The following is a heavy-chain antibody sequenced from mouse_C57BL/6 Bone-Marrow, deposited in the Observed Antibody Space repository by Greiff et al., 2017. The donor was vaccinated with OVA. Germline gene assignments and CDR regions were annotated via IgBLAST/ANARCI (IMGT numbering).Heavy chain of an antibody. CDR3: AKSYGSRDWYFDV. Sequence: VKVVESGPGLVQPSQSLSITCTVSGFSLTSYGVHWVRQSPGKGLEWLGVIWRGGSTDYNAAFMSRLSITKDNSKSQVFFKMNSLQADDTAIYYCAKSYGSRDWYFDVWGTGTTVTVSS. CDR2: IWRGGST. J-gene: IGHJ1*03. CDR1: GFSLTSYG. V-gene: IGHV2-5*01. D-gene: IGHD1-1*01.